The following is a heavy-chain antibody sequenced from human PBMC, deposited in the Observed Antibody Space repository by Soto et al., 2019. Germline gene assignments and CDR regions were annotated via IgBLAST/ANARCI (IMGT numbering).Heavy chain of an antibody. CDR1: GWFFIGYY. Sequence: PSETLSLTCALYGWFFIGYYWICILQPPGKGLEGIGDINHRGSTKYTPDLKSRVTLSVDTSKIQFSLKLSSVTAADTAVYYCARYPGYCSGGSCPGQGWFEPWGQGTLVTVSS. D-gene: IGHD2-15*01. CDR2: INHRGST. J-gene: IGHJ5*02. CDR3: ARYPGYCSGGSCPGQGWFEP. V-gene: IGHV4-34*01.